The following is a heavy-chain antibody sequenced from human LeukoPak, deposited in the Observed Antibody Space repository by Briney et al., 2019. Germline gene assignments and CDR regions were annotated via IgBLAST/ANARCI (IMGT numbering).Heavy chain of an antibody. CDR2: IYHSGSA. V-gene: IGHV4-38-2*02. CDR1: GYSLSSGYY. Sequence: SETLSLTCSVSGYSLSSGYYWGWIRQPPGKGLEWIGSIYHSGSAYHNPSLKSRVTISIDTSKNQVSLKLRSVTAADTAVYYCARGDSGWYLGLGFDYWGQGTLVTVSS. D-gene: IGHD6-19*01. J-gene: IGHJ4*02. CDR3: ARGDSGWYLGLGFDY.